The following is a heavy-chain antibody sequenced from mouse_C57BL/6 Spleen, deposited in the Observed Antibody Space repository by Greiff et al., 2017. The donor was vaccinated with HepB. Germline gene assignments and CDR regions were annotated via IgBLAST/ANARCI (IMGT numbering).Heavy chain of an antibody. Sequence: ESGPGLVKPSQSLSLTYSVTGYSITSGYYWNWIRQFPGNKLEWMGYISYDGSNNYNPSLKNRLPITRDPPKNQFCLTLNSVTTEDPATCYCASGEYYGSSPGFDYWGQGTTLTVSS. CDR3: ASGEYYGSSPGFDY. V-gene: IGHV3-6*01. D-gene: IGHD1-1*01. CDR1: GYSITSGYY. CDR2: ISYDGSN. J-gene: IGHJ2*01.